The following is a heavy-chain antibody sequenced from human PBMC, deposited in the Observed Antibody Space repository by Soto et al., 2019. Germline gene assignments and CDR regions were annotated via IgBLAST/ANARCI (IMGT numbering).Heavy chain of an antibody. J-gene: IGHJ6*02. CDR2: IIPIFGTA. CDR3: ARSHPRVYCSGGSCYDYYYYGMDV. CDR1: GGTFSSYA. V-gene: IGHV1-69*01. D-gene: IGHD2-15*01. Sequence: QVQLVQSGAEVKKPGSSVKVSCKASGGTFSSYAISWVRQAPGQGLEWMGGIIPIFGTANYAQKFQGRVTNPADESTSTAHMELSSLRSEDTAVYYCARSHPRVYCSGGSCYDYYYYGMDVWGQGTTVTVSS.